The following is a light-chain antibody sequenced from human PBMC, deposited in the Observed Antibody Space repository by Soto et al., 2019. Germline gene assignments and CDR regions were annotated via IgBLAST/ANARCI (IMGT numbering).Light chain of an antibody. CDR1: QSICRY. Sequence: DIQMTQSPSSLSASVGDRVTLTCRASQSICRYLNWYQQKPGNAPKLLIYDASSSLSGVPSRFSGSGSGTDFTLTISSLQPDDHATYYCHQTFSPPRTFCQGTKVEIK. CDR3: HQTFSPPRT. CDR2: DAS. V-gene: IGKV1-39*01. J-gene: IGKJ1*01.